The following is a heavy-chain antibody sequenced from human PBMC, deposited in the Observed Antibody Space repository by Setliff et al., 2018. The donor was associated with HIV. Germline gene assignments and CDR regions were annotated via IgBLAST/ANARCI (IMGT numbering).Heavy chain of an antibody. J-gene: IGHJ6*03. V-gene: IGHV3-74*01. CDR1: GFTFSSYW. CDR2: INSDGSST. Sequence: LRLSCAASGFTFSSYWMHWVRQAPGKGLVWVSRINSDGSSTRSADSVKGRFTISRDNAKNTLYLQMNSLRAEDTAVYYCVREEVATISPYYYYYMDVWGKGTTVTVSS. CDR3: VREEVATISPYYYYYMDV. D-gene: IGHD5-12*01.